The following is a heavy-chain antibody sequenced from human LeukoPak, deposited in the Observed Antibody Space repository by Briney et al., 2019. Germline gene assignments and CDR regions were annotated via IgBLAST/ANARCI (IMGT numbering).Heavy chain of an antibody. V-gene: IGHV1-2*02. CDR2: INPNSGGT. J-gene: IGHJ4*02. D-gene: IGHD3-10*01. CDR3: ASSITMVRGVMSY. CDR1: GYTFTSYG. Sequence: ASVKVSCKASGYTFTSYGISWVRQAPGQGLEWMGWINPNSGGTNYAQKFQGRVTMTRDMSISTAYMELSRLRSDDTAVYYCASSITMVRGVMSYWGQGTLVTVSS.